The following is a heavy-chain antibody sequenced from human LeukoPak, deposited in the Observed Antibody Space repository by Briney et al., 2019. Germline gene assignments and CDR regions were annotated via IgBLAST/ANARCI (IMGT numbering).Heavy chain of an antibody. CDR2: INPYNGNT. CDR3: ATRRLERRAGSWFDP. V-gene: IGHV1-8*03. Sequence: GASVKVSCKTSGYTFSNYNINWVRQAPGQGLEWMGWINPYNGNTNYAQNLQGRVTITRNTSISTAYMELNSLTSEDTAVYFCATRRLERRAGSWFDPWGQGTLVTVSS. D-gene: IGHD3-3*01. J-gene: IGHJ5*02. CDR1: GYTFSNYN.